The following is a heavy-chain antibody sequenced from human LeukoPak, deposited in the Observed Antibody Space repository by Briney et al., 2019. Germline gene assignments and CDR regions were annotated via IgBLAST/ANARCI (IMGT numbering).Heavy chain of an antibody. CDR2: INPKSGAT. V-gene: IGHV1-2*02. J-gene: IGHJ4*02. Sequence: ASVKVSCKTSGYTFTDYYIHWVRQAPGQGLKWMGWINPKSGATDFAQKFQGRITLTRDTSITTAHMEMNRLTSDDTAVYFCTIDEWELPGYWGQGTRVTVAT. CDR3: TIDEWELPGY. CDR1: GYTFTDYY. D-gene: IGHD1-26*01.